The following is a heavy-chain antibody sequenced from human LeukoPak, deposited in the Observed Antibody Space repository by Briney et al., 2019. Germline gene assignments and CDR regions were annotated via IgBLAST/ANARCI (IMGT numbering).Heavy chain of an antibody. J-gene: IGHJ4*02. Sequence: GGSLRLSCAASGFTFDDYAMHWVRQAPGKGLEWVSLISWDGGSTYYADSVKGRFTISRDNSKNSLYLQMNSLRAEDTALYYCAKDERPRRLQSQFDYWGQGTLVTVSS. V-gene: IGHV3-43D*03. CDR3: AKDERPRRLQSQFDY. CDR1: GFTFDDYA. CDR2: ISWDGGST. D-gene: IGHD5-24*01.